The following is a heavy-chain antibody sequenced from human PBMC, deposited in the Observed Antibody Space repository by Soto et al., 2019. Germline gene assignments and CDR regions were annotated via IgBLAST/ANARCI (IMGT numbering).Heavy chain of an antibody. Sequence: EVQLVESGGGLIQPGGSLKLSCAASGFTVGNNYMSWVRQAPGKGLEWVSLIYSTGTTKNADSVKGRFTVSRDNAKNTLYLQMNSLRAEDTAVYYCANDGRGSGSHYNSFGYWGQGTLVTVSS. CDR3: ANDGRGSGSHYNSFGY. D-gene: IGHD3-10*01. V-gene: IGHV3-53*01. CDR2: IYSTGTT. CDR1: GFTVGNNY. J-gene: IGHJ4*02.